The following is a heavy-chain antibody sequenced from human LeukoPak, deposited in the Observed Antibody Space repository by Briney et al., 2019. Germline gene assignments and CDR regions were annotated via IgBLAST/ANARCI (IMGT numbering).Heavy chain of an antibody. CDR3: ARGQSSANYYFEY. J-gene: IGHJ4*02. CDR1: GYTFTNYY. V-gene: IGHV1-46*01. Sequence: ASVKVSFKASGYTFTNYYMHWVRQAPGQGLAWMGIINPSDGSSTYAQNFQGRVTMTRDTSTSTVYMELSSLRSEDTAVYYCARGQSSANYYFEYWGQGTLVTVSS. D-gene: IGHD3-22*01. CDR2: INPSDGSS.